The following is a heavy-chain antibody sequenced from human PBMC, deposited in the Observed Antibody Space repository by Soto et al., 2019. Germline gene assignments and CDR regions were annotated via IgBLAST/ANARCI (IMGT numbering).Heavy chain of an antibody. CDR2: ISNDGINE. Sequence: GGSLRLSCAASGFTFSNYLMHWVRQAPGKGLEWVAAISNDGINEYYADSVEGRLTISRDNSKNTLYLQMNSLSPEDTAVYYCARGSAAHYYSGTLLDGGQGTLVTVSS. CDR3: ARGSAAHYYSGTLLD. CDR1: GFTFSNYL. V-gene: IGHV3-30*04. D-gene: IGHD3-10*01. J-gene: IGHJ4*02.